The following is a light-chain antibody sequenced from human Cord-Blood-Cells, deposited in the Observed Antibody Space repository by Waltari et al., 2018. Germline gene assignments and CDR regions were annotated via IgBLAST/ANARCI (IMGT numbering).Light chain of an antibody. CDR2: AAS. CDR1: QGISSY. V-gene: IGKV1-8*01. Sequence: TQSPSSLSASTGDRVTITCRASQGISSYLAWYQQKPGKAPKLLIYAASTLQSGVPSRFSGSGSGTDFTLTISCLQSEDFATYYCQQYYSYPRTFGGGTKVEIK. CDR3: QQYYSYPRT. J-gene: IGKJ4*01.